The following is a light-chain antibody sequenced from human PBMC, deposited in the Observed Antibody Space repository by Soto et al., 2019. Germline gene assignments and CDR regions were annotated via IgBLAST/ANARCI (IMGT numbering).Light chain of an antibody. CDR1: SSNIGAGYD. CDR2: DNT. Sequence: QAVVTQPPSVSGAPGQRVTISCTGNSSNIGAGYDVHWYQQLPGTAPKLLIYDNTNRPSGVPDRFSGSKSGTSASLAITGLQAEDEADYYCQSYDISLSGWVFGGGTQLTVL. V-gene: IGLV1-40*01. CDR3: QSYDISLSGWV. J-gene: IGLJ2*01.